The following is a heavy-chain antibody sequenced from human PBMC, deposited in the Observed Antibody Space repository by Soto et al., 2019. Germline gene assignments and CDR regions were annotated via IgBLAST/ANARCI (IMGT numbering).Heavy chain of an antibody. CDR2: IYYSGST. CDR3: ARYRYYDSSGSPTPYFDY. D-gene: IGHD3-22*01. Sequence: SETLSLTCTVSGGSISSGDNYWSWIRQPPGKGLEWIAYIYYSGSTYYTPSLKSRVTISLDTSKNQFSLKLSSVTAADTAVYYCARYRYYDSSGSPTPYFDYWGQGTLVTVSS. CDR1: GGSISSGDNY. J-gene: IGHJ4*02. V-gene: IGHV4-30-4*01.